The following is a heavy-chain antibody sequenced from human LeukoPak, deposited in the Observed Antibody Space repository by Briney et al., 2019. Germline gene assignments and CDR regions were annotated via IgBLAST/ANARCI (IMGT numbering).Heavy chain of an antibody. V-gene: IGHV3-21*01. CDR3: ATDGGSNRPFDY. CDR1: RLPYHTCT. D-gene: IGHD2-15*01. CDR2: LSISSNYI. J-gene: IGHJ4*02. Sequence: GGPLSLSCADSRLPYHTCTFKWLRQAPGKGLEWVSFLSISSNYIYYADSVKGRFTISRGNAKNSLFLQMDSVRTEDTAVYYFATDGGSNRPFDYWGQGTLVTVSS.